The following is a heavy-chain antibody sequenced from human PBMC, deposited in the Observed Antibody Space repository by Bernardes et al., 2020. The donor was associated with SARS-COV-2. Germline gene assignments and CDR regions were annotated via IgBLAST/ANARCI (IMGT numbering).Heavy chain of an antibody. J-gene: IGHJ6*02. CDR3: ARTRASSSWDGMDV. CDR2: ISGSGTYI. D-gene: IGHD2-21*01. V-gene: IGHV3-21*06. Sequence: GSLRLSCAASGFTFSGYTMNWVRQAPGKGLEWVSSISGSGTYIYYADSVRGRFTISRDNAKSSLYLQMNSLRAEDTAVYYCARTRASSSWDGMDVWGQGTTVTVSS. CDR1: GFTFSGYT.